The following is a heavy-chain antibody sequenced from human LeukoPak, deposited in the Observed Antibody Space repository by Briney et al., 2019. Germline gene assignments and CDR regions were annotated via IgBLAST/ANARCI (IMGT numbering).Heavy chain of an antibody. Sequence: GGSLRLSCAASGFIFTNYFMSWVRQAPGKGLEWVASIKHDGSEKYYVDSVRGRFTISRDNTMNSLYLQMSSLRAEDTAVYYCAGSSSWYGDYWGQGTLVTVSS. D-gene: IGHD6-13*01. J-gene: IGHJ4*02. CDR3: AGSSSWYGDY. CDR1: GFIFTNYF. CDR2: IKHDGSEK. V-gene: IGHV3-7*01.